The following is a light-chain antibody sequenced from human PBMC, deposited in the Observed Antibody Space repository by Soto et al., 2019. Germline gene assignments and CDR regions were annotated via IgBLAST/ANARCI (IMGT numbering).Light chain of an antibody. CDR3: YEWDMSTAV. CDR2: EDS. V-gene: IGLV3-1*01. CDR1: KLGHKY. Sequence: SYELTQPPSVSVSPGQTASITCSGDKLGHKYACWYQQKPGQSPVLVIYEDSKRPSGIPERFSGSNSGNTATLTISGTQAMAEADYYCYEWDMSTAVLGGGTKLTVL. J-gene: IGLJ2*01.